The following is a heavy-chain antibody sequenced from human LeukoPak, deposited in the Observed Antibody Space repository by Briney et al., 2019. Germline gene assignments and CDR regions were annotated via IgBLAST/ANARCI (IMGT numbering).Heavy chain of an antibody. CDR3: ARFNGDYVSDYFDY. CDR1: GGSISSSNW. D-gene: IGHD4-17*01. J-gene: IGHJ4*02. CDR2: IYHSGST. V-gene: IGHV4-4*02. Sequence: SGTPSLTCAVSGGSISSSNWWSWVRQPPGKGLEWIGEIYHSGSTNYNPSLKSRVTISVDKSKNQFSLKLSSVTAADTAVYYCARFNGDYVSDYFDYWGQGTLVTVSS.